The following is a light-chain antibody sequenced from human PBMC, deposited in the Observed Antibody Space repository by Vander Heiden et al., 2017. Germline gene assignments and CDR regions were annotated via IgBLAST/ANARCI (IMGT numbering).Light chain of an antibody. CDR1: QSVTTS. Sequence: EIVMTQTPATRSVSPGERVTLSCRASQSVTTSLAWYQQRPGQAPSLLIYASSTRDTGIPARFSGSGSRTEFTLTITRLQPEDFAVYFCQQDDKSWTFGQGTKV. CDR3: QQDDKSWT. CDR2: ASS. J-gene: IGKJ1*01. V-gene: IGKV3-15*01.